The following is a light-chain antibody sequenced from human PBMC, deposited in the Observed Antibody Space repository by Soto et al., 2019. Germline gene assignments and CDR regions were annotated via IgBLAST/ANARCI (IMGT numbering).Light chain of an antibody. V-gene: IGKV3-15*01. CDR1: QSVSSN. Sequence: EIVMTQSPATLSVPPGERATLSCRASQSVSSNLAWYQQKPGQAPRLPIYGAVTRATGVPARFSGSESGTEFTLTISSLQSEDFAVYYCQQYNNWPPITFGQGRRLEIK. CDR3: QQYNNWPPIT. J-gene: IGKJ5*01. CDR2: GAV.